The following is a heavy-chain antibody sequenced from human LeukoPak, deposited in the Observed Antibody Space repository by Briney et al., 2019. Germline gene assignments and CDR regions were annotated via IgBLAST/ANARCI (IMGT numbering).Heavy chain of an antibody. V-gene: IGHV4-4*07. CDR3: ARDAGYGASSGWFDY. CDR2: IYTSGST. CDR1: GGSISSYY. J-gene: IGHJ4*02. Sequence: SETLSLTCTVSGGSISSYYWSWIRQPTGKGLEWIGRIYTSGSTNYNPSLKSRVTISVDKSKNQFSQKLSSVTAADTAVYYCARDAGYGASSGWFDYWGQGTLVTVSS. D-gene: IGHD6-19*01.